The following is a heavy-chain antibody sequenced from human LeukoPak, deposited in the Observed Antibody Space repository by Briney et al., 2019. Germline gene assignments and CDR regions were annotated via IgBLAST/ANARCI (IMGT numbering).Heavy chain of an antibody. D-gene: IGHD3-10*01. V-gene: IGHV4-34*01. Sequence: PSETLSLTCAVYGGSFSGYYWSWIRQPPGKGLEWIGEINHSGSTNYNPSLKSRVTISVDTSKNQFSLKLSSVTAADTAVYYCARGGVPGAFDIWGQGTMVTVSS. J-gene: IGHJ3*02. CDR3: ARGGVPGAFDI. CDR1: GGSFSGYY. CDR2: INHSGST.